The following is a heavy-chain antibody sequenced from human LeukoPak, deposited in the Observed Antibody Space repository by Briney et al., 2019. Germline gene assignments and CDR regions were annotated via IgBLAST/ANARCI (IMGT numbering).Heavy chain of an antibody. V-gene: IGHV1-2*04. Sequence: ASVKVSCKASGYTFTGYYRHWVRQAPGQGLEWMGWINPNSGGTNYAQKFQGWITMTRDTSISTAYMELSRLRSDDTAVYYCARELQSPYYYYGMDVWGQGTTVTVSS. CDR3: ARELQSPYYYYGMDV. CDR2: INPNSGGT. J-gene: IGHJ6*02. CDR1: GYTFTGYY. D-gene: IGHD1-1*01.